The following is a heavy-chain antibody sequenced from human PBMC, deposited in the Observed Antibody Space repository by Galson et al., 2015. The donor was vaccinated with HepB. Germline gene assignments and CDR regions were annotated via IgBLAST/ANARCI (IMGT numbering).Heavy chain of an antibody. CDR3: ARGFDTGMGS. J-gene: IGHJ1*01. D-gene: IGHD5-18*01. Sequence: CAISGDSVSTNSVGRHWIRQSPSRGLEWLGRIYYRSKWYHEYAISVKSRITINPDTAKNQFSLQLNYVTPEDTAVYYCARGFDTGMGSWGQGTLVTVSS. V-gene: IGHV6-1*01. CDR2: IYYRSKWYH. CDR1: GDSVSTNSVG.